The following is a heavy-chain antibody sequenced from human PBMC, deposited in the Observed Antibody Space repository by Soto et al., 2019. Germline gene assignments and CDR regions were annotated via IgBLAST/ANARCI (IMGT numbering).Heavy chain of an antibody. CDR2: IWYDGSNK. J-gene: IGHJ6*02. CDR1: GFTFSSYG. Sequence: PGGSLRLSCAASGFTFSSYGMHWVRQAPGKGPEWVAVIWYDGSNKYYADSVKGRFTISRDNSKNTLYLQMNSLRAEDTALYYCARGEDYYYYGMDVWGQGTTVTVSS. V-gene: IGHV3-33*01. CDR3: ARGEDYYYYGMDV.